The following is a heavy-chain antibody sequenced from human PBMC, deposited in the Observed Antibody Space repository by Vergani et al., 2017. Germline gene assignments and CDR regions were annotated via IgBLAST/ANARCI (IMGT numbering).Heavy chain of an antibody. CDR2: LTGGGGST. Sequence: EVQLLESGGSLKQPGGSVRLSCAASGFTFSTYAMHWVRQAPGKGLEWVSALTGGGGSTYYADSFKGRFIISRDNYRVTLYLQMNSLRPEDTATYYCVKDAGSYENFFDSWGQGTLVTVSS. V-gene: IGHV3-23*01. CDR1: GFTFSTYA. D-gene: IGHD1-26*01. J-gene: IGHJ4*02. CDR3: VKDAGSYENFFDS.